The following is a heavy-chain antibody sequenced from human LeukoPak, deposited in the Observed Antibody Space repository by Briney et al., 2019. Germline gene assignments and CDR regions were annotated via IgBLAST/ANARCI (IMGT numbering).Heavy chain of an antibody. Sequence: PSETLSLTCTVSGGSISSGSYYWSWIRQPAGKGLEWIGRIYTSGSTNYNPSLKSRVTISVDTSKNQFSLKLSSVTAADTAVYYCAREAHSSWYLFDYWGQGTLVTVSS. CDR3: AREAHSSWYLFDY. J-gene: IGHJ4*02. CDR2: IYTSGST. V-gene: IGHV4-61*02. D-gene: IGHD6-13*01. CDR1: GGSISSGSYY.